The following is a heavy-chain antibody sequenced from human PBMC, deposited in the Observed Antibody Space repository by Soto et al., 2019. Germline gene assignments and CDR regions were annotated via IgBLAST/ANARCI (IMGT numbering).Heavy chain of an antibody. V-gene: IGHV4-31*03. CDR1: GGSISSGGYY. J-gene: IGHJ4*02. Sequence: SETLSLTCTVSGGSISSGGYYWSWIRQHPGKGLEWIGYIYYSGSTYYNPSLKSRVTISVDTSKNQFSLKLSSVTAADTAVYYCARDGYCSGGSCSMPLDYWGQGTLVTVS. CDR2: IYYSGST. CDR3: ARDGYCSGGSCSMPLDY. D-gene: IGHD2-15*01.